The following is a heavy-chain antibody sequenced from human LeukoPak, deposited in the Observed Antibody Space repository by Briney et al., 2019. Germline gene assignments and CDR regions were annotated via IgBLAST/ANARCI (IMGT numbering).Heavy chain of an antibody. J-gene: IGHJ6*02. V-gene: IGHV4-61*02. CDR2: IYTSGST. CDR1: GGSISSGSYY. D-gene: IGHD6-13*01. Sequence: PSETLSLTCTVSGGSISSGSYYWSWIRQPAGKGLEWIGRIYTSGSTNYNPSLKSRVTISVDTSKNQFSLKLSSVTAADTAVYYCASSSWSYYYYYGMDVWGQGTTVTVSS. CDR3: ASSSWSYYYYYGMDV.